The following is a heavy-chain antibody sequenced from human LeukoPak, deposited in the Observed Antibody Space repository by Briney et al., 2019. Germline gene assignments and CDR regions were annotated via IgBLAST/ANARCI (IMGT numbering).Heavy chain of an antibody. CDR3: ARDRASTYYYGSGSYLGWFDP. J-gene: IGHJ5*02. CDR1: GYTFTSYG. V-gene: IGHV1-18*01. CDR2: ISAYNGNT. Sequence: ASVKVSCKASGYTFTSYGISWVRQAPGQGLEWMGWISAYNGNTNYAQKLQGRVTMTTDTSTSTAYMELRSLRSDDTAVYYCARDRASTYYYGSGSYLGWFDPWGQGTLVTVSS. D-gene: IGHD3-10*01.